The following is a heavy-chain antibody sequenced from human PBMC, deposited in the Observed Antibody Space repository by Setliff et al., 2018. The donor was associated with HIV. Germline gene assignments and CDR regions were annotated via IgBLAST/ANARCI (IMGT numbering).Heavy chain of an antibody. CDR1: GFTFSGSP. CDR3: TRPQYIYDNSDSDN. D-gene: IGHD3-22*01. CDR2: IKNRAENYAT. J-gene: IGHJ4*02. V-gene: IGHV3-73*01. Sequence: PGGSLRLSCAASGFTFSGSPIHWVRQASGKGLEWIGRIKNRAENYATAYAASVKGRFTISRDDSKNTAYLQMNSLKTEDTAIYYCTRPQYIYDNSDSDNWGQGALVTVSS.